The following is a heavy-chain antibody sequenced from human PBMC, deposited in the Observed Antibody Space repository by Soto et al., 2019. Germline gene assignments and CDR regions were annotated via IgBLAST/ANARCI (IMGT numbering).Heavy chain of an antibody. CDR1: GYSFTSYW. CDR3: ARHRRLSLTTVVPIHKYYYYMDV. J-gene: IGHJ6*03. D-gene: IGHD4-4*01. CDR2: IYPGDSDT. V-gene: IGHV5-51*01. Sequence: GESLKISCKGSGYSFTSYWIGWVRQMPGKGLEWMGIIYPGDSDTRYSPSFQGQVTISADKSISTAYLQWSSLKASDTAMYYCARHRRLSLTTVVPIHKYYYYMDVWGKGTTVTVSS.